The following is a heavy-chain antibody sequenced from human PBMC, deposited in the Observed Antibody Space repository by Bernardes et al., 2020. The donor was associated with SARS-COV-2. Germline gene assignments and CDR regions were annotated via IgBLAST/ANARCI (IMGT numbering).Heavy chain of an antibody. V-gene: IGHV4-59*11. Sequence: PSTLSLTCTVSGGSISTHYWSWIRQPPGKGLEYIGYIYYSGSTNYNPSLKSRVTISLDTSKNQFSLKLTSVTAADTAVYYCARTLPVTLVRDNWFDPWGQGTLVTVSS. CDR3: ARTLPVTLVRDNWFDP. D-gene: IGHD3-10*01. CDR2: IYYSGST. J-gene: IGHJ5*02. CDR1: GGSISTHY.